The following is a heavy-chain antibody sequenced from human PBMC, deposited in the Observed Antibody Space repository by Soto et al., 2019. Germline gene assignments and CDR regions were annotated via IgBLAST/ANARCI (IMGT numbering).Heavy chain of an antibody. CDR2: ISANDVGT. D-gene: IGHD1-20*01. V-gene: IGHV3-23*01. CDR3: AKAKNDYNWDNRPPFDY. J-gene: IGHJ4*02. Sequence: GGSLRLSCAASGSTLRNYAMTWVRQAPGKGLEWVSLISANDVGTYYAESVKTRFTISTDQSRNTVYLQMDSLRADDTAIYYCAKAKNDYNWDNRPPFDYWGQGTLVTVSS. CDR1: GSTLRNYA.